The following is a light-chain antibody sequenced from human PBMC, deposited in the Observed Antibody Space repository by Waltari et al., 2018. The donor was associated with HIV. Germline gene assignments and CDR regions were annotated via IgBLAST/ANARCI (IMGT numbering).Light chain of an antibody. CDR2: EDN. CDR1: SGSIDSNY. Sequence: NFMLTQPHSVSESPGKTVTISCTGSSGSIDSNYVQTSQQRPGSAPTTVIHEDNQRPSGVPDRFSGSIDSSSNSASIDSSSNSASLTISGLKTEDEADYYCQSYDISPNVFSSGTKVTVL. CDR3: QSYDISPNV. V-gene: IGLV6-57*02. J-gene: IGLJ6*01.